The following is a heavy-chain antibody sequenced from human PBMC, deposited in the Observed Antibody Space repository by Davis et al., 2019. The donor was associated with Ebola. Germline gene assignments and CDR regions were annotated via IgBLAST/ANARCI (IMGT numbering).Heavy chain of an antibody. CDR3: TTEGVNGGAY. J-gene: IGHJ4*02. CDR2: IKSKTDGGTT. Sequence: GESLKISCAASGFTFSSYAMSWVRQAPGKGLEWVGRIKSKTDGGTTDYAAPVKGRFTISRDDSKNTLYLQMNSLKTEDTAVYYCTTEGVNGGAYWGQGTLVTVSS. CDR1: GFTFSSYA. V-gene: IGHV3-15*01. D-gene: IGHD3-10*01.